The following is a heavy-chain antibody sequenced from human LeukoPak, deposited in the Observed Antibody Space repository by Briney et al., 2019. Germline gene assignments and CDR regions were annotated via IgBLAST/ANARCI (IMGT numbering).Heavy chain of an antibody. CDR2: IIPIFGTA. CDR3: ARVYYYGSSGAFDI. Sequence: VASVKVSCKASGGTFSSYAISWVRQAPGQGLEWMGGIIPIFGTANYAQKFQGRVTMTEDTSTDTAYMELSSLRSEDTAVYYCARVYYYGSSGAFDIWGQGTMVTVSS. J-gene: IGHJ3*02. D-gene: IGHD3-10*01. CDR1: GGTFSSYA. V-gene: IGHV1-69*06.